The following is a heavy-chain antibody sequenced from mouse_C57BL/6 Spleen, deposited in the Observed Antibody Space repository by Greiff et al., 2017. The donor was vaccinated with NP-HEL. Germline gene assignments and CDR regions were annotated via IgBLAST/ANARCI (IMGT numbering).Heavy chain of an antibody. CDR1: GYNFTSYC. CDR3: AIWVPYYFDY. Sequence: QVQLQQPGAELVKPGASVKVSCKASGYNFTSYCMHWVKQRPGQGLEWIGRIHPSDSATNYTQKFKGKATLTVDKSSSTAYMQLSSLTSEDSAVYYCAIWVPYYFDYWGQGTTLTVSS. V-gene: IGHV1-74*01. J-gene: IGHJ2*01. CDR2: IHPSDSAT.